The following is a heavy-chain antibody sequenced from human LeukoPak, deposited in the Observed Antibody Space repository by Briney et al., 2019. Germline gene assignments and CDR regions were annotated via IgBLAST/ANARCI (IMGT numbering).Heavy chain of an antibody. J-gene: IGHJ4*02. V-gene: IGHV3-74*01. CDR1: GFSFSNYW. D-gene: IGHD2-21*01. CDR3: ARVWQDYSGVDY. CDR2: INSAGNST. Sequence: PGGSLRLSCVTSGFSFSNYWMHWVRQAPGKGLVWVSRINSAGNSTSYADSVKGRFAISRDNAKSSLYLQMNSLRDEDTAVYYCARVWQDYSGVDYWGQGTLVTVSS.